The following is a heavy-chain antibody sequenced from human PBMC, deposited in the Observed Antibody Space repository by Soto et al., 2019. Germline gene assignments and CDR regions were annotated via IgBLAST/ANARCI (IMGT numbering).Heavy chain of an antibody. Sequence: QVQLQESGPGLVKPSQTLSLTCTVSGGSISSGGYYWSWIRQHPGKGLEWIGYIYYSGSTYYNPSLKRRVTISVDASKNQFALKLSSVTAADTAVYYCARGVRPRQFGPNWFDPWGQGTLVTVSS. V-gene: IGHV4-31*03. D-gene: IGHD3-16*01. CDR1: GGSISSGGYY. J-gene: IGHJ5*02. CDR3: ARGVRPRQFGPNWFDP. CDR2: IYYSGST.